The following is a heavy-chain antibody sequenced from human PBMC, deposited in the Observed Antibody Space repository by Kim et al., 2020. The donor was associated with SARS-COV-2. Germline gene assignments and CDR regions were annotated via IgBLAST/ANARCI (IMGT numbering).Heavy chain of an antibody. D-gene: IGHD2-2*01. CDR3: ARLFEGYCSSTSCYDGPYGMDV. CDR2: INSDGSST. Sequence: GGSLRLSCAASGFTFSSYWMHWVRQAPGKGLVWVSRINSDGSSTSYADSVKGRFTISRDNAKNTLYLQMNSLRAEDTAVYYCARLFEGYCSSTSCYDGPYGMDVWGQGTTVTVSS. CDR1: GFTFSSYW. V-gene: IGHV3-74*01. J-gene: IGHJ6*02.